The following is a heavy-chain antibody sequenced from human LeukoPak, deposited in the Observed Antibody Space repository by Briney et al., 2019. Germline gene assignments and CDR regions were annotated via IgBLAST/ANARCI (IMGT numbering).Heavy chain of an antibody. CDR2: LRGSGDTTFYGGTT. D-gene: IGHD3-22*01. CDR3: AKDLGDFGGYYYGTFDF. V-gene: IGHV3-23*01. CDR1: GFTFSSYA. J-gene: IGHJ4*02. Sequence: GGSLRLSCAASGFTFSSYAMSWVRQAPEKGLEWVSSLRGSGDTTFYGGTTFYADSVKGRFTISRDNSKNTLYLQMNSLTAEDTAVYYCAKDLGDFGGYYYGTFDFWGQGILVTVSS.